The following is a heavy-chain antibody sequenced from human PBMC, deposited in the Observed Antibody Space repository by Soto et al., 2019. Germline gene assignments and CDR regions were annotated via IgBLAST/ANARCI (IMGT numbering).Heavy chain of an antibody. Sequence: ASVKVSCKASGGTLSNYAIAWVRLAPGQGLEWVGGVIPIFSIMKYAQKFQDRVTFTADDSTNTAYVELSSLTSEDTAVYYCARGRTIFGVVNFDYWGQGTLVTVSS. CDR3: ARGRTIFGVVNFDY. V-gene: IGHV1-69*13. CDR2: VIPIFSIM. CDR1: GGTLSNYA. D-gene: IGHD3-3*01. J-gene: IGHJ4*02.